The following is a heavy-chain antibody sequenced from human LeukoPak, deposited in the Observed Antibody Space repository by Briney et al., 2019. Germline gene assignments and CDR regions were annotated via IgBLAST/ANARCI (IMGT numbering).Heavy chain of an antibody. V-gene: IGHV4-61*02. CDR1: NGSITAGNGF. CDR2: ISTSGST. CDR3: ARHPLYYYDSSGYYGFDY. D-gene: IGHD3-22*01. J-gene: IGHJ4*02. Sequence: SQTLSLTCTVSNGSITAGNGFWTWLRQPAGKGLEWIGRISTSGSTNYNPSLKSRVTISVDTSKNQFSLELSSVTAADTAVYYCARHPLYYYDSSGYYGFDYWGQGTLVTVSS.